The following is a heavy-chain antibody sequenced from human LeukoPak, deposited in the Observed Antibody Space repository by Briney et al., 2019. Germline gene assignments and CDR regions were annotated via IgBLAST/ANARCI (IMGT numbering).Heavy chain of an antibody. Sequence: GGSLRLSCAASGFTFSNYWMSWVRQAPGKGLEWVANIKDDGSGKYYVDSLKGRFTISRDNAKNSLYLQMNSLRAEDTALYYCARVVGTNYYYYMDVWGKGTTVTVSS. J-gene: IGHJ6*03. D-gene: IGHD2-2*01. CDR3: ARVVGTNYYYYMDV. V-gene: IGHV3-7*03. CDR1: GFTFSNYW. CDR2: IKDDGSGK.